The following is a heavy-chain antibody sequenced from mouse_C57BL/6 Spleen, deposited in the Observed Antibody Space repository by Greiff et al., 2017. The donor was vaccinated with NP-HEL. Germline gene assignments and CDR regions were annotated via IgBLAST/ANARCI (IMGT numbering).Heavy chain of an antibody. Sequence: QVQLQQSGAELARPGASVKLSCKASGYTFTSYGISWVKQRTGQGLEWIGEITPRSGNTYYNEKFKGKATLTADKSSSTAYMELRSLTSEDSAVYFCARDYGNYEFAYWGQGTLVTVSA. J-gene: IGHJ3*01. V-gene: IGHV1-81*01. CDR1: GYTFTSYG. CDR3: ARDYGNYEFAY. CDR2: ITPRSGNT. D-gene: IGHD2-1*01.